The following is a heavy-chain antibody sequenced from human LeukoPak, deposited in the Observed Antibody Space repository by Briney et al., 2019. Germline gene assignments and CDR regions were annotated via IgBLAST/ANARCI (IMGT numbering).Heavy chain of an antibody. CDR3: ARGQLWLLMDY. V-gene: IGHV3-21*01. Sequence: GGSLRLSCVGSDNSFNSYIINWVRQAPGKGLEWVSSISASSTYTYSADSVKGRFTIPRDNAKNSLYLQMNSLRAEDTAVYYCARGQLWLLMDYWGQGTLVTVSS. J-gene: IGHJ4*02. CDR2: ISASSTYT. CDR1: DNSFNSYI. D-gene: IGHD5-18*01.